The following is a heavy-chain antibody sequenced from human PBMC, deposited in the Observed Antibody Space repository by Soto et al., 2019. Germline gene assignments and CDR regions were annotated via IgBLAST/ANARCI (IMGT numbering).Heavy chain of an antibody. CDR1: GFIFKNYA. D-gene: IGHD6-6*01. CDR2: ITRDGYNK. J-gene: IGHJ4*02. Sequence: GGSLRLSCAVSGFIFKNYALNWVRQAPGKGLEWVASITRDGYNKYYADSVRGRFTISRDNSKNTLSLQMTALRVEDSSVYYCTKSSGGSSSVGMDYWGPGTLVTVSS. V-gene: IGHV3-30*04. CDR3: TKSSGGSSSVGMDY.